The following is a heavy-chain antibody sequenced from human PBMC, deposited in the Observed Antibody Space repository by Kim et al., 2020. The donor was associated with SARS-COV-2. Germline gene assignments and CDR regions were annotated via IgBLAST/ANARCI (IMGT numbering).Heavy chain of an antibody. CDR1: GFTFSSYG. CDR3: ARVPCSGGSCYPRGWFDP. J-gene: IGHJ5*02. CDR2: IWYDGSNK. D-gene: IGHD2-15*01. V-gene: IGHV3-33*01. Sequence: GGSLRLSCAASGFTFSSYGMHWVRQAPGKGLEWVAVIWYDGSNKYYADSVKGRFTISRDNSKNTLYLQMNSLRAEDTAVYYCARVPCSGGSCYPRGWFDPWGQGTLVTVSS.